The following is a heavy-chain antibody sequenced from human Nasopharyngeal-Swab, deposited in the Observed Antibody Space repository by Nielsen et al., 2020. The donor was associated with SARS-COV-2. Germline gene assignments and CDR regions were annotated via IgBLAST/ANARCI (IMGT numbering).Heavy chain of an antibody. V-gene: IGHV3-7*02. J-gene: IGHJ4*02. CDR2: IKQGGTQQ. Sequence: VRQMPGKGLEWVAHIKQGGTQQYYGDSVKGRFTISRDNAKNSLYLQMNSLRADDTAVYYCTRYCSTTSCPRGFDYWGQGTLVTVSS. D-gene: IGHD2-2*01. CDR3: TRYCSTTSCPRGFDY.